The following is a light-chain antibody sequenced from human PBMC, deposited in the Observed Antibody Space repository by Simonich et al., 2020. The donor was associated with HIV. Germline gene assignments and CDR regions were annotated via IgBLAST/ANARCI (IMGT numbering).Light chain of an antibody. CDR1: PGVSSY. J-gene: IGKJ2*01. V-gene: IGKV3-11*01. CDR2: DAS. CDR3: QQFNSYLHT. Sequence: EIVLTQSPATLSLSPGERATLSCRASPGVSSYLAWYQQKPGPAPRLLIYDASNRATGSPARFSGSGSGTDFTLTISSLEPEDFATYYCQQFNSYLHTFGQGTKLEIK.